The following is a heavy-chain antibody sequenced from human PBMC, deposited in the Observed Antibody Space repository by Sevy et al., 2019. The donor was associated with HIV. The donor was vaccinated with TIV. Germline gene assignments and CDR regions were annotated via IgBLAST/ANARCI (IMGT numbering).Heavy chain of an antibody. J-gene: IGHJ4*02. D-gene: IGHD3-10*01. V-gene: IGHV1-18*01. CDR2: ISAYNGNT. Sequence: ASVKVSCKASGYTFTSYGISWVRQAPGQGLEWMGWISAYNGNTNYPQKLQGRVTMTTDTSTSTDYMELRSLRSDDTAVYYCAREGGGFGESYDYWGQGTLVTVSS. CDR3: AREGGGFGESYDY. CDR1: GYTFTSYG.